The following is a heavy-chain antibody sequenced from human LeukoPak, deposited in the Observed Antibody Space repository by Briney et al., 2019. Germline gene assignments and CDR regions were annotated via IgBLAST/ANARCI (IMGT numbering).Heavy chain of an antibody. D-gene: IGHD2-2*01. CDR2: LHPEDGET. V-gene: IGHV1-24*01. CDR1: GDTLTALS. CDR3: TTGKIYCSTTSCSDDY. J-gene: IGHJ4*02. Sequence: ASVKVSCMVSGDTLTALSMHWVRQAPGKGLERMGGLHPEDGETIYAQKFQGRVTMTEDTSTDTAYMELSSLRSDDTAVYYCTTGKIYCSTTSCSDDYWGQGTLVTVSS.